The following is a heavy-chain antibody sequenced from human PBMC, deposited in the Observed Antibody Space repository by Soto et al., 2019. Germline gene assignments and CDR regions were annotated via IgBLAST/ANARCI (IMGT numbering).Heavy chain of an antibody. CDR3: ATDTITGTYYFDY. D-gene: IGHD1-20*01. CDR1: GYTLTELS. CDR2: FDPEDGET. V-gene: IGHV1-24*01. Sequence: EASVKVSCKVSGYTLTELSMHWVRQAPGKGLEWMGGFDPEDGETIYAQRFQGRVTMTEDTSTDTAYMELSSLRSEDTAVYYCATDTITGTYYFDYWGQGTLVTVSS. J-gene: IGHJ4*02.